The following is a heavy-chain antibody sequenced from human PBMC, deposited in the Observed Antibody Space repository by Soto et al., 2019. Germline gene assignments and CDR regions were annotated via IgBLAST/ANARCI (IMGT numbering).Heavy chain of an antibody. CDR1: GYTFTSYG. CDR2: ISAYNGNT. J-gene: IGHJ6*02. D-gene: IGHD2-2*02. CDR3: ARDLEEDIVVVPAAIQDSYYYGMDV. Sequence: ASVKVSCKASGYTFTSYGISWVRQAPGQGLEWMGWISAYNGNTNYAQKLQGRVTMTTDTSTSTAYMELRSLRSDDTAVYYCARDLEEDIVVVPAAIQDSYYYGMDVWGQGTTVTVSS. V-gene: IGHV1-18*01.